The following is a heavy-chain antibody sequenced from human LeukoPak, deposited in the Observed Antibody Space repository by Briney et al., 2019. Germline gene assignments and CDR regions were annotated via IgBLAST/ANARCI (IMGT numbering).Heavy chain of an antibody. D-gene: IGHD5-18*01. Sequence: SETLSLTCTVSGYSISSSSYYWGWIRQPPGKGLEWIGSIYYSGSTYYNPSLKSRVTISVDTSKNQFSLKLSSVTAADTAVYYCASNVDTAFFFDYWGQGTLVTVSS. V-gene: IGHV4-39*01. CDR3: ASNVDTAFFFDY. CDR1: GYSISSSSYY. CDR2: IYYSGST. J-gene: IGHJ4*02.